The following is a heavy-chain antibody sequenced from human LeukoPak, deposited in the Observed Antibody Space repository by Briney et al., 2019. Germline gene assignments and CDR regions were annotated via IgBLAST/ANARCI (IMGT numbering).Heavy chain of an antibody. J-gene: IGHJ3*02. CDR2: IYHSGST. D-gene: IGHD6-13*01. CDR3: ASYSSSSRAFDI. CDR1: GGSISSSNW. V-gene: IGHV4-4*02. Sequence: PSETLSLTCAASGGSISSSNWWSWVRQPPGEGLEWIGEIYHSGSTNYNPSLKSRVTISVDKSKNQFSLKLSSVTAADTAVYYSASYSSSSRAFDIWGQGTMVTVSS.